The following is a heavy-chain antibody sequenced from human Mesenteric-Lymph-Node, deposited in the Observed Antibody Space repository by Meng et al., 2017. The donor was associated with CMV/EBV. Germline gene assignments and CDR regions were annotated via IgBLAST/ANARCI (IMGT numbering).Heavy chain of an antibody. Sequence: SETLSLTCTVSGGSVSSGSYYWSWIRQPPGKGLEWIGYIYYSGSPHYNPSLKSRVTISVDTSKNQLSLKLRSVTAADTAVYYCACLDSSNNYAVRWFDPWGQGTLVTVSS. V-gene: IGHV4-61*01. CDR1: GGSVSSGSYY. J-gene: IGHJ5*02. D-gene: IGHD4-11*01. CDR2: IYYSGSP. CDR3: ACLDSSNNYAVRWFDP.